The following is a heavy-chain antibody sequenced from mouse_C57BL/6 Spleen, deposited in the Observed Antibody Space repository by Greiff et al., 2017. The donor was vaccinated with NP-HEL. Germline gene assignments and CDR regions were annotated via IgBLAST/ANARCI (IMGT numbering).Heavy chain of an antibody. D-gene: IGHD1-1*01. CDR2: INPNNGGT. Sequence: VQLKQSGPELVKPGASVKMSCKASGYTFTDYNMHWVKQSHGKSLEWIGYINPNNGGTSYNQKFKGKATLTVNKSSSTAYMELRSLTSEDSAVYYCARKGYYYGSSHYYAMDYWGQGTSVTVSS. CDR3: ARKGYYYGSSHYYAMDY. V-gene: IGHV1-22*01. J-gene: IGHJ4*01. CDR1: GYTFTDYN.